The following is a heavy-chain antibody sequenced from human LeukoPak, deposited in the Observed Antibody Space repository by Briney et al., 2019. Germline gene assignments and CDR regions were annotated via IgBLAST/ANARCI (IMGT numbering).Heavy chain of an antibody. Sequence: ASVKVSCKASGYTFTNYFIHWVRQAPGQGLEWVGIINPSSGSTTYAQMFQGRVTMTRDTSTSTAYMELSSLRSEDTAVYYCAKLSESYDFDYWGQGTLITASS. CDR2: INPSSGST. CDR1: GYTFTNYF. J-gene: IGHJ4*02. CDR3: AKLSESYDFDY. V-gene: IGHV1-46*01. D-gene: IGHD1-26*01.